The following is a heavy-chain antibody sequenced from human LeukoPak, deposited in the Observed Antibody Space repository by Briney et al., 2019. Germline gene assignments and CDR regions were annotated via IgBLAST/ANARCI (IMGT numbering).Heavy chain of an antibody. CDR2: IYHSGST. J-gene: IGHJ4*02. CDR1: GGPISSNNW. V-gene: IGHV4-4*02. CDR3: ARDVGARLPGY. D-gene: IGHD6-6*01. Sequence: PSGTLSLTCAVSGGPISSNNWWSWVRQPPGKGLEWIGEIYHSGSTNYNPSLKSRVTISVDKSNNQLSLRLNSVTAADTAVYYCARDVGARLPGYWGQGTLVTVSS.